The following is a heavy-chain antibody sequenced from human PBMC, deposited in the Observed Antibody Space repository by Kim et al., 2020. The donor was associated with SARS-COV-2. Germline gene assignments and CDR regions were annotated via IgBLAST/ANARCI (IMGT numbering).Heavy chain of an antibody. J-gene: IGHJ5*02. CDR3: ARVLGAITIFGVVIVNWFDP. Sequence: SETLSLTCNVSGGSISSGGYYWSWIRQHPGKGLEWIGYIYYSGSTYYNPSLKSRVTISVDTSKNQFSLKLSSVTAADTAVYYCARVLGAITIFGVVIVNWFDPWGQGTLVTVSS. CDR2: IYYSGST. D-gene: IGHD3-3*01. CDR1: GGSISSGGYY. V-gene: IGHV4-31*03.